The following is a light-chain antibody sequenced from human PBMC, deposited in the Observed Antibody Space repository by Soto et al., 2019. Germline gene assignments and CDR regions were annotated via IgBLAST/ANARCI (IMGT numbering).Light chain of an antibody. V-gene: IGKV3-15*01. CDR2: GAS. J-gene: IGKJ2*01. CDR3: QQYNNSSPYT. Sequence: EIVMTQSPATLSVSPGARATLSCRASQSVRSNLACYQQKPGKAPRLLIYGASTRATGIPARFSGSGSETEFTLTISSLQSEDFAVNYCQQYNNSSPYTCGRGTKLEIK. CDR1: QSVRSN.